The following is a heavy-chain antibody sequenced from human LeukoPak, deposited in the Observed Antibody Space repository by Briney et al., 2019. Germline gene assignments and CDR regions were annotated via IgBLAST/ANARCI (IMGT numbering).Heavy chain of an antibody. CDR3: AKPYYYGSRSYMDY. Sequence: GGSLRLSCAASGFTFSNAWMSWVRQAPGKGLEWVGRIKSKTDGGTTDYAAPVKGRFTISRDNSKNMLYLQMNSLRAEDTAVYYCAKPYYYGSRSYMDYWGQGTLVTVSS. D-gene: IGHD3-10*01. CDR1: GFTFSNAW. V-gene: IGHV3-15*01. CDR2: IKSKTDGGTT. J-gene: IGHJ4*02.